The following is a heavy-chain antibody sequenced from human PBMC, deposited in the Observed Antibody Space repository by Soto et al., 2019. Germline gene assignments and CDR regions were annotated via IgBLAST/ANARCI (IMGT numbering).Heavy chain of an antibody. CDR2: IYYSGRT. CDR1: DGYIRGRSYH. Sequence: LELQSLRCTVSDGYIRGRSYHRGIKIQPPGKGLEWIGSIYYSGRTYYNPSLKSRVTISVDTSKNHFSLKLSSVTAADSSVYAEAGVGAYCYVLDFWGHGSTVTVTS. D-gene: IGHD1-26*01. V-gene: IGHV4-39*01. J-gene: IGHJ6*02. CDR3: AGVGAYCYVLDF.